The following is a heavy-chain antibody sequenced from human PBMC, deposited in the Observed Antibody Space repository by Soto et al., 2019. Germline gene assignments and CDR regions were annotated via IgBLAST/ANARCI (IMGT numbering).Heavy chain of an antibody. D-gene: IGHD2-15*01. V-gene: IGHV1-69*13. J-gene: IGHJ5*02. CDR3: ARDHPDRYCSGGSCYHQLRFDP. CDR2: IIPIFGTA. Sequence: SVKVSCKASGGTFSSYAISWVRQAPGQGLEWMGGIIPIFGTANYAQKFQGRVTITADESTSTAYMELSSPRSEDTAVYYCARDHPDRYCSGGSCYHQLRFDPWGQGTLVTVSS. CDR1: GGTFSSYA.